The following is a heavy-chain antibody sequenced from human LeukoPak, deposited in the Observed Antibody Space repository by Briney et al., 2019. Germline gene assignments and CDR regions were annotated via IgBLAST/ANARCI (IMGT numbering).Heavy chain of an antibody. D-gene: IGHD2-2*01. CDR2: INPSGGST. CDR1: GYTFTSYY. Sequence: ASVKVSCKASGYTFTSYYMHWVRQAPGQGLEWMGIINPSGGSTSYAQKFQGRVTMTRDTPTSTVYMELSSLRSEDTAVYYCARDWSPRMVVVPAATYYYYYGMDVWGQGPRSPSP. CDR3: ARDWSPRMVVVPAATYYYYYGMDV. V-gene: IGHV1-46*01. J-gene: IGHJ6*02.